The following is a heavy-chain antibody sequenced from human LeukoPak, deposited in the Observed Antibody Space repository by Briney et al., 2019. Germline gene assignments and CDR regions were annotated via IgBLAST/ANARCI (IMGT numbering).Heavy chain of an antibody. CDR1: GFTFSSYS. V-gene: IGHV3-48*04. CDR2: ISSGSSTI. Sequence: GGSLRLSCAASGFTFSSYSMNWVRQAPGKGLGWVSYISSGSSTIYYADSVRGQFTISRDNAKNSLYLQMSSLRAEDTAVYSCARWGLAYTIDYWGQGTLVTVSS. J-gene: IGHJ4*02. D-gene: IGHD2-21*01. CDR3: ARWGLAYTIDY.